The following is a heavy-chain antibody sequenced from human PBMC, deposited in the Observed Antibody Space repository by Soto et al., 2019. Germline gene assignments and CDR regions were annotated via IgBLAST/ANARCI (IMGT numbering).Heavy chain of an antibody. Sequence: QVQLVQSGVDVKKPGASVKVSCKASGYTFSRYAISWVRQAPGQGLEWMGWISAYNGNRNYAQKLQGRVTMTTDTSTSTADMELRRLRSDDTAVYYCARGYYYDSSGYSTFDYWGQGTLVTVSS. D-gene: IGHD3-22*01. V-gene: IGHV1-18*01. CDR3: ARGYYYDSSGYSTFDY. CDR2: ISAYNGNR. J-gene: IGHJ4*02. CDR1: GYTFSRYA.